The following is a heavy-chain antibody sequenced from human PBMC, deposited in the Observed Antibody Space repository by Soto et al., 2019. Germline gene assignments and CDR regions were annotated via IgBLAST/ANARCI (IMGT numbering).Heavy chain of an antibody. Sequence: EVQLLESGGGLVQPGGSLRLSCAASGFTFSSYAMSWVRQAPGKGLEYVSAISGSGGSTYYADSVKGRFTISRDNSKTTQYLQMNSLRAEDTAVYYCAKDSYYYDSSGGNYYYYGMDVWGQGTTVTVSS. CDR2: ISGSGGST. D-gene: IGHD3-22*01. CDR3: AKDSYYYDSSGGNYYYYGMDV. V-gene: IGHV3-23*01. CDR1: GFTFSSYA. J-gene: IGHJ6*02.